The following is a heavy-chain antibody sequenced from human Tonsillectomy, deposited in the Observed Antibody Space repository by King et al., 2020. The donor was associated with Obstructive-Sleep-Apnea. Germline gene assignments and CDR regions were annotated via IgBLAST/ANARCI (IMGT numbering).Heavy chain of an antibody. Sequence: VQLVESGGGLVQPRGSVRLSCGASGFTFSSYWMTWVRQAPGKGLEGVANIKQDGSVKNYEDSVKGRFTISRDNAKKSVFLQMNSLTAEDTAVYYCAREYWGPDYWGQGTLVTVSS. CDR3: AREYWGPDY. D-gene: IGHD3-16*01. CDR1: GFTFSSYW. J-gene: IGHJ4*02. V-gene: IGHV3-7*01. CDR2: IKQDGSVK.